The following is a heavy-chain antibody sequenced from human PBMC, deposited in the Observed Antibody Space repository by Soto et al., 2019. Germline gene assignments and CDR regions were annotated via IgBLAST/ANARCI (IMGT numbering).Heavy chain of an antibody. CDR2: IGTAGDT. J-gene: IGHJ6*02. CDR3: AREGKLEYSSSSGGMDV. D-gene: IGHD6-6*01. CDR1: GFTFSSYD. V-gene: IGHV3-13*01. Sequence: GSLRLSCAASGFTFSSYDMHWVRQATGKGLEWVSAIGTAGDTYYPGSVKGRFTISRENAKNSLYLQMNSLRAGDTAVYYCAREGKLEYSSSSGGMDVWGQGTTVTAP.